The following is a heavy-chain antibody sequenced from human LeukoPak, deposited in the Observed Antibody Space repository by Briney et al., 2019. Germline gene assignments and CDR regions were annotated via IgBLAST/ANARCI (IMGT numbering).Heavy chain of an antibody. CDR1: GFTFSSYA. D-gene: IGHD6-19*01. CDR3: ARTYSSGWYSDYGMDV. J-gene: IGHJ6*04. V-gene: IGHV3-30*04. CDR2: ISYDGSNK. Sequence: GGSLRLSCAASGFTFSSYAMHWVRQAPGEGLEWVAVISYDGSNKYYADSVKGRFTISRDNSKNTLYLQMNSLRAEDTAVYYCARTYSSGWYSDYGMDVWGKGTTVTVSS.